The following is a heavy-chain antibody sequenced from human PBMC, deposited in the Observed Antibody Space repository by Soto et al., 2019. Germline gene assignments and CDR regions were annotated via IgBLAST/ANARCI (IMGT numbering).Heavy chain of an antibody. J-gene: IGHJ4*02. V-gene: IGHV1-69-2*01. CDR2: VSPEDGET. CDR1: GYTFTDYY. Sequence: EVQVVQSGAEVKKPGATVKISCKVSGYTFTDYYMHWVQQAPGKGLEWMGLVSPEDGETIYAEKFQGRVTITADASTGAAYVELSSLKSEDTAVYYCATVPGPNSGSYFWGYWGQGTLVIVSS. D-gene: IGHD1-26*01. CDR3: ATVPGPNSGSYFWGY.